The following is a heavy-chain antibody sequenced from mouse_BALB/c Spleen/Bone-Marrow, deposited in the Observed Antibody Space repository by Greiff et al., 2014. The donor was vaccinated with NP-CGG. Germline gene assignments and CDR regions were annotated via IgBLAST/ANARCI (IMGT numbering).Heavy chain of an antibody. CDR2: INPNNGGT. Sequence: VQLQQSGAELVKPGASVKLSCKASGYTFTNYFMYWVKQRPGQGLEWIGEINPNNGGTNFNENFKSKATLTLDKSSSTAYMQLSSLTSEDSAVYDCTISGPGFAYWGHGTLVTVSA. V-gene: IGHV1S16*01. CDR3: TISGPGFAY. CDR1: GYTFTNYF. J-gene: IGHJ3*01.